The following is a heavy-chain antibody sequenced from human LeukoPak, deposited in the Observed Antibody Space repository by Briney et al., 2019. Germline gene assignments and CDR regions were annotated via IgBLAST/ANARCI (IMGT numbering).Heavy chain of an antibody. D-gene: IGHD3-9*01. CDR2: ISSSSSYI. CDR1: GFTFSSYS. J-gene: IGHJ6*02. CDR3: ARDDVLRYFDWLLENDYYYYGMDV. Sequence: GGSLRLSCAASGFTFSSYSMNWVRQAPGKGLEWVSSISSSSSYIYYADSVKGRFTISRDNAKNSLYLQMNSLRAEDTAVYYCARDDVLRYFDWLLENDYYYYGMDVWGQGTTVTVSS. V-gene: IGHV3-21*01.